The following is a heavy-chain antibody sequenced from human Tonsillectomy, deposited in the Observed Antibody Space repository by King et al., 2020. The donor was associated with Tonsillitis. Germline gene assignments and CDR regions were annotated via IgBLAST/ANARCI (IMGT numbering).Heavy chain of an antibody. CDR3: CLWFGELPIFDN. V-gene: IGHV3-53*01. D-gene: IGHD3-10*01. Sequence: VQLVESGGGLIQPGGSLRLSCAASGVTVSSNYMSWVRQAPGKGLEWVSIIYSGGSAYSADTVKGRFTISRDNSKNTLYLQMNSLRAEDTAVYYCCLWFGELPIFDNWGQGTLVIVSS. CDR1: GVTVSSNY. CDR2: IYSGGSA. J-gene: IGHJ4*02.